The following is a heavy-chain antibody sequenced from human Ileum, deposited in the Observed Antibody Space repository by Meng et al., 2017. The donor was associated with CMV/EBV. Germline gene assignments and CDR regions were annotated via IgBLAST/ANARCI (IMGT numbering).Heavy chain of an antibody. D-gene: IGHD1/OR15-1a*01. CDR1: GGPVSRYY. CDR2: INHSGSA. CDR3: ARVINNDAFDI. V-gene: IGHV4-34*01. J-gene: IGHJ3*02. Sequence: SETLSLTCAFYGGPVSRYYWSWIRQPPGKGLERIGEINHSGSAFYTPSPKSRVTMSVDMSNYQFSLKLSSVAAADTAVYYCARVINNDAFDIWGQGTMVTVSS.